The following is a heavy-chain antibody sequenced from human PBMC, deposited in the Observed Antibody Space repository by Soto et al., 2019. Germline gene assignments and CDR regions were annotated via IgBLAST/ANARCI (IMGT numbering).Heavy chain of an antibody. CDR2: IYYSGST. Sequence: QVRLQESGPGPGKPSPTLSLSCTVSGASITSGGSYWTWIRQQPGKGLEWLGYIYYSGSTKYNPSLESRVTMSLDTSKNLFSLRLNSVTAADTAVYYCVTNRGDYDGSFFAHWGQGTLVTVSS. D-gene: IGHD3-16*01. J-gene: IGHJ4*02. CDR3: VTNRGDYDGSFFAH. CDR1: GASITSGGSY. V-gene: IGHV4-31*04.